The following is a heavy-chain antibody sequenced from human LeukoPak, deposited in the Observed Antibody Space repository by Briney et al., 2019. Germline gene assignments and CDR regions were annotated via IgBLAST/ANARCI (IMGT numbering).Heavy chain of an antibody. CDR1: GGSISSYY. CDR2: IYYSGST. Sequence: PSETLSLTCAVYGGSISSYYWSWIRQPPGKGLEWIGYIYYSGSTNYNPSLKSRVTISVDTSKNQFSLKLSSVTAADTAVYYCARGRDGYNFGTFDYWGQGTLVTVSS. D-gene: IGHD5-24*01. J-gene: IGHJ4*02. V-gene: IGHV4-59*01. CDR3: ARGRDGYNFGTFDY.